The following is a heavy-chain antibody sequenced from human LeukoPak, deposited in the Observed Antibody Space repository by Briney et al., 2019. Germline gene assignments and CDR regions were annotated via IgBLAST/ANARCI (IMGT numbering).Heavy chain of an antibody. V-gene: IGHV3-53*01. Sequence: GGSLRLSCAASGFTVRDKYMNWVRQAPGKGLEWVSVIYSDLRTYYTDSVKGRFTISRDISKNTLYLQMNSLRAEDTAIYYCAKEDSSSRGEIWGQGTLVTVSS. D-gene: IGHD6-6*01. CDR1: GFTVRDKY. CDR3: AKEDSSSRGEI. J-gene: IGHJ4*02. CDR2: IYSDLRT.